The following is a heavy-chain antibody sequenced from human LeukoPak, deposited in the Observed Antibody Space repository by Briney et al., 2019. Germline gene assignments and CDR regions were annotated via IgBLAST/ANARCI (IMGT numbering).Heavy chain of an antibody. Sequence: ASVKVSCKPSGYTFRTHGLSWVRQAPGQGLEWMGWISSYNGNTNYAQKVQGRFTMTTDTPTSTAYMELRSLRSDDTAVYYCARGNDYGDPLDYWGQGTQVTVSS. V-gene: IGHV1-18*01. CDR3: ARGNDYGDPLDY. CDR2: ISSYNGNT. CDR1: GYTFRTHG. J-gene: IGHJ4*02. D-gene: IGHD4-17*01.